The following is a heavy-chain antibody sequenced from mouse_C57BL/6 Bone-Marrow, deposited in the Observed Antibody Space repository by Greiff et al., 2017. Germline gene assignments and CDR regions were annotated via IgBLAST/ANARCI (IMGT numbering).Heavy chain of an antibody. CDR1: GYTFTSYW. Sequence: QVQLQQPGAELVKPGASVKMSCKASGYTFTSYWITWVKQRPGQGLEWIGDIYPGSGSTNYNEKFKSKATLTVDTSSRTAYMQLSSLTSEDSAVYYCARGYYCGRRNDYWGQGTTLTVSS. D-gene: IGHD1-1*01. CDR3: ARGYYCGRRNDY. V-gene: IGHV1-55*01. J-gene: IGHJ2*01. CDR2: IYPGSGST.